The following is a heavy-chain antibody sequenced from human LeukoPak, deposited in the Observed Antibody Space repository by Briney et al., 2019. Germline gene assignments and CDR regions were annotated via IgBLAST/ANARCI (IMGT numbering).Heavy chain of an antibody. J-gene: IGHJ3*02. CDR3: ASDDLNYYEDGARDGFDI. V-gene: IGHV4-4*02. CDR1: GVSISSSNW. CDR2: IYHSGST. D-gene: IGHD3-22*01. Sequence: SSGTLSLTCAVSGVSISSSNWWSWVRQPPGKGLEWIGEIYHSGSTNFNLSLKSRVTISVDKSKNQFSLKLNSVTAADTAVYYCASDDLNYYEDGARDGFDIWGQGTMVTVSS.